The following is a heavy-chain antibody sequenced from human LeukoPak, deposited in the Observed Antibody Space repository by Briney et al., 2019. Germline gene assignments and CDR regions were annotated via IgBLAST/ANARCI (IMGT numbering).Heavy chain of an antibody. V-gene: IGHV3-7*01. Sequence: GGSLRLSCAASGITFSSYWMNWVRQAPGKGLEWVANMKQDGSEKYYVDSVKGRFTISRDNAKNSLYLQMNSLGDEDAAVYYCARDLGHSGYDLYDYWGQGTLVTVSS. J-gene: IGHJ4*02. D-gene: IGHD5-12*01. CDR1: GITFSSYW. CDR2: MKQDGSEK. CDR3: ARDLGHSGYDLYDY.